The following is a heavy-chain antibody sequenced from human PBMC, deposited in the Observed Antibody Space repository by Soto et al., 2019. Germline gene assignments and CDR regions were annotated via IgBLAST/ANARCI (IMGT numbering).Heavy chain of an antibody. CDR1: GGSINSYY. J-gene: IGHJ5*02. D-gene: IGHD2-21*02. CDR2: IFYSGRSGST. Sequence: PSETPSLTCSVSGGSINSYYWSWIRQPPGKGLEWIGYIFYSGRSGSTNYNPSLKSRVTISVDTSKNQFSLKVSSVTAADTAVYYCAKTALGWLDPWGQGTLVTVSS. CDR3: AKTALGWLDP. V-gene: IGHV4-59*01.